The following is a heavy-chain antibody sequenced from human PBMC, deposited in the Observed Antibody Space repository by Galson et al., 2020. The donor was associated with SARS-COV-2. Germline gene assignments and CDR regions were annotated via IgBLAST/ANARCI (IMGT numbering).Heavy chain of an antibody. V-gene: IGHV3-21*01. Sequence: GGSLRLSCAASGFTFNKYTVNWVRQAPGKGLECVSSISSSSSYIYYADSVKGRFTISRDNAKNSLYLQMNSLRVEDTAVYYCARPYYFDSSGSPGAFDIWGQGTMVTVSS. CDR2: ISSSSSYI. CDR3: ARPYYFDSSGSPGAFDI. D-gene: IGHD3-22*01. CDR1: GFTFNKYT. J-gene: IGHJ3*02.